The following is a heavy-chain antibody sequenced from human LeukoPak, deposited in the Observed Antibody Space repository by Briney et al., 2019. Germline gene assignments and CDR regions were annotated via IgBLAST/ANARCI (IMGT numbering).Heavy chain of an antibody. CDR3: ARDVGYCSSTSCHYFDY. CDR1: GGSISSGSYY. Sequence: SETLSLTCTVSGGSISSGSYYWSWIRQPAGKGLEWIGRIYTSGSTNYNLSLKSRVTISVDTSKNQFSLKLSSVTAADTAVYYCARDVGYCSSTSCHYFDYWGQGTLVTVSS. CDR2: IYTSGST. V-gene: IGHV4-61*02. D-gene: IGHD2-2*01. J-gene: IGHJ4*02.